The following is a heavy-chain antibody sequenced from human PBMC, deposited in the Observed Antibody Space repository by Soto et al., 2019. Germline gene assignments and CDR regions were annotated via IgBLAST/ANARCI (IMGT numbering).Heavy chain of an antibody. CDR1: GFTFSNYA. V-gene: IGHV3-30-3*01. D-gene: IGHD3-9*01. CDR2: ISYGGSSK. J-gene: IGHJ4*02. Sequence: QVQLVESGGGVVQPGRSLRLSCAASGFTFSNYAMHWVRQAPGKGLEWVAIISYGGSSKDYADSVKGRFTISRDDSKNARYLDGASRRDDDTAVYYCASDRAHRLGFDYWGQGTLVTVSS. CDR3: ASDRAHRLGFDY.